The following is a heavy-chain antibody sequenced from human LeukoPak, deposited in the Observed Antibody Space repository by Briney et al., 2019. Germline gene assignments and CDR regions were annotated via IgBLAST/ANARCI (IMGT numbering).Heavy chain of an antibody. J-gene: IGHJ5*02. CDR1: GFTFSSYS. CDR2: ISSSSSSYI. CDR3: ARDLIFGVPIPSGP. Sequence: KPGGSLRLSCAASGFTFSSYSMNWVRQAPGKGLEWVSSISSSSSSYIYYADSVKGRFTISRDNAKNSLYLQMNSLRAEDTAVYYCARDLIFGVPIPSGPWGQGTLVTVSS. D-gene: IGHD3-3*01. V-gene: IGHV3-21*01.